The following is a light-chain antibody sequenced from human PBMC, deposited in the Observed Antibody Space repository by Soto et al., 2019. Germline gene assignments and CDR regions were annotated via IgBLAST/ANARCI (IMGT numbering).Light chain of an antibody. V-gene: IGKV3-11*01. J-gene: IGKJ5*01. Sequence: EIVLTQSPATLSLSPGEGATISCRASQSVSNFLLWFQQKPGQAPRLLIYDASNRATGIPARFSGSGSGTDFTLTISSLEPEDFAVYYCHQRHSWPITFGQGTRRRL. CDR3: HQRHSWPIT. CDR1: QSVSNF. CDR2: DAS.